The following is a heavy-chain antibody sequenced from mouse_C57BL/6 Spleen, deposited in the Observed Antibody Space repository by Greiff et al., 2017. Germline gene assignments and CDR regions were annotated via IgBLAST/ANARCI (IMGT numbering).Heavy chain of an antibody. CDR1: GFNIKHTY. CDR2: IDPANGNT. CDR3: ARERVYYDYDGGFDV. D-gene: IGHD2-4*01. J-gene: IGHJ1*03. V-gene: IGHV14-3*01. Sequence: EVQLQQSVAELVRPGASVKLSCTASGFNIKHTYMHWVKQRPEQGLGWIGRIDPANGNTKYAPKFQGEATITADTSSNTAYLQLSSLTSEDTAIYYCARERVYYDYDGGFDVWGTGTTGTVSS.